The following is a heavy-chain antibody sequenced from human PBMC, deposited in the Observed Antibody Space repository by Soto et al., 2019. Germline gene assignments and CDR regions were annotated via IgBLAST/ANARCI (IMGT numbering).Heavy chain of an antibody. V-gene: IGHV1-46*03. Sequence: QVQLVQSGAEVKMPGASVKVSCKTSGYHFTRYYIHWVRQAPGKGLEWMGIINPTGGRATYAQKFQGRVTMTRDTSTTTVYMELTGLKSEDTAVYFCSRDRCSSTSCYPDYWGQGTLVTVSS. CDR2: INPTGGRA. D-gene: IGHD2-2*01. J-gene: IGHJ4*02. CDR1: GYHFTRYY. CDR3: SRDRCSSTSCYPDY.